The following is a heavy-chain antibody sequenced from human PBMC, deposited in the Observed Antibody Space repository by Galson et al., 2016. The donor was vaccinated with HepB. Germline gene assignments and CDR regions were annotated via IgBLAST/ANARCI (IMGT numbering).Heavy chain of an antibody. CDR2: ISGGGNIT. J-gene: IGHJ3*01. D-gene: IGHD7-27*01. CDR1: GFSLGSFA. V-gene: IGHV3-23*01. CDR3: TNRVWGTHVARLDTFDV. Sequence: SLRLSCAASGFSLGSFAMNWVRQAPGKGLEWVSVISGGGNITAYADPVKGRFTISRDNSQNTVYLQMNSLSVEDTAVYYCTNRVWGTHVARLDTFDVWGQGTMVTVSS.